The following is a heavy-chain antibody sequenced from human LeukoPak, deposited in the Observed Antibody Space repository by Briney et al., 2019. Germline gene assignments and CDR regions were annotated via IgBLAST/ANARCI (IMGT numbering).Heavy chain of an antibody. Sequence: GGSLRLSCAASGFTFSDYYMSWIRQAPGEGLEWVSYISSSGSTIYYADSVKGRFTISRDNAKNSLYLQMNSLRAEDTAVYYCARPVDYGAYYFDYWGQGTLVTVSS. D-gene: IGHD4-17*01. J-gene: IGHJ4*02. CDR3: ARPVDYGAYYFDY. CDR2: ISSSGSTI. V-gene: IGHV3-11*01. CDR1: GFTFSDYY.